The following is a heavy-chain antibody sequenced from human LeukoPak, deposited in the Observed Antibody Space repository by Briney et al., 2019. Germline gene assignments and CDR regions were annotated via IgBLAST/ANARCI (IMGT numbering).Heavy chain of an antibody. D-gene: IGHD2-2*01. CDR1: GYTLTELS. J-gene: IGHJ6*03. CDR2: INPSGGST. V-gene: IGHV1-46*01. Sequence: PPASVKVSCKVSGYTLTELSMHWVRQAPGKGLEWMGIINPSGGSTSYAQKFQGRVTMTRDTSTSTVYMELSSLRSEDTAVYYCARDRRGCSSTSCYDDYYYYYMDVWGKGTTVTVSS. CDR3: ARDRRGCSSTSCYDDYYYYYMDV.